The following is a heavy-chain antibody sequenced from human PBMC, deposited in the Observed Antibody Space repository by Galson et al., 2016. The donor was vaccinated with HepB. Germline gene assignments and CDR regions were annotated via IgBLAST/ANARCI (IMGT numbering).Heavy chain of an antibody. Sequence: SVKVSCKASGVTFINYAFSWVRQAPGQGLEWMGRIIPILGMANYAQKFQGRVTITADKSTSTAYMELSSLRSEDTAVYYGARDAVAVNGTVHFYHYGMDVWGQGTTVTVSS. J-gene: IGHJ6*02. CDR1: GVTFINYA. CDR3: ARDAVAVNGTVHFYHYGMDV. V-gene: IGHV1-69*04. CDR2: IIPILGMA. D-gene: IGHD6-13*01.